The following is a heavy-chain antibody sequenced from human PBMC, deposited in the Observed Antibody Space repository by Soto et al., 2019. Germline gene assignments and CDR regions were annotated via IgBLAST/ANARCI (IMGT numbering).Heavy chain of an antibody. J-gene: IGHJ4*02. CDR1: GGSFSRNP. V-gene: IGHV1-69*01. CDR2: IIPIFATV. CDR3: ARGGRGYSSAPRYYFDY. D-gene: IGHD5-18*01. Sequence: QVQLVQSGSEVKKPGSSVKVSCKASGGSFSRNPISWVRQAPGQGLEWMAGIIPIFATVHYAQKLQGRVTITADESTSTAYMELTSLRSEDTAVYFCARGGRGYSSAPRYYFDYWGQGTLVTVS.